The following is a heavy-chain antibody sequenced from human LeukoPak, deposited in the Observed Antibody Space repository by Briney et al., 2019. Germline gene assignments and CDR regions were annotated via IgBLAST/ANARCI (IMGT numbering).Heavy chain of an antibody. Sequence: GESLKISCKGSGYSFTSYWISWVRQMPGKGLEWMGSIYPGDSDTRYSPSFQGQVTISADKSISTAYLEWSSLKASDTAMYYCARLQGDVYNGFPMKTYYYCYGMDVWGQGTTVTVSS. D-gene: IGHD5-24*01. J-gene: IGHJ6*02. CDR1: GYSFTSYW. CDR2: IYPGDSDT. CDR3: ARLQGDVYNGFPMKTYYYCYGMDV. V-gene: IGHV5-51*01.